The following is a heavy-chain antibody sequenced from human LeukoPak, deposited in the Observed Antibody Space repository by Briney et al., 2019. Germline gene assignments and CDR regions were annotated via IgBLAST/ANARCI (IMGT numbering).Heavy chain of an antibody. V-gene: IGHV4-34*01. CDR3: ARFRGAITGTAFDY. CDR1: GFTFSSYA. CDR2: INHSGST. D-gene: IGHD1-20*01. Sequence: GSLRLSCAASGFTFSSYAMSWVRQPPGKGLEWIGEINHSGSTNYNPSLKSRVTVSVDTSKNQFSLKLSSVTAADTAVYYCARFRGAITGTAFDYWGQGTLVTVSS. J-gene: IGHJ4*02.